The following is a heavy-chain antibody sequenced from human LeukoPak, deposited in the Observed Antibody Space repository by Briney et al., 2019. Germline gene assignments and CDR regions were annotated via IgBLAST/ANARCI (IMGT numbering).Heavy chain of an antibody. V-gene: IGHV3-23*01. Sequence: GGSLRLSCAASGFTFSSYGMSWVRQAPGKRLEWVSAISGSGGSTYYADSVKGRFTISRDSYKNALYLQMNSLRAEDAAVYYCAKAPVTTCSGAYCYPFDYWGQGTLVTVSS. D-gene: IGHD2-15*01. CDR3: AKAPVTTCSGAYCYPFDY. J-gene: IGHJ4*02. CDR1: GFTFSSYG. CDR2: ISGSGGST.